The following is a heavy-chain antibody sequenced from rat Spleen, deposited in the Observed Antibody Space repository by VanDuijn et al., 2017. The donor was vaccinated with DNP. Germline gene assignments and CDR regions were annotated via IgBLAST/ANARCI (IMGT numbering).Heavy chain of an antibody. J-gene: IGHJ1*01. V-gene: IGHV5-46*01. CDR2: IDTTGGST. Sequence: EVQLVESGGGLVQPGGSMKLSCAASGFTFSNFPMAWVRQAPTKSLEWVATIDTTGGSTFYRDSVRGRFTISRDDAKSSLYLQMNSLKSEDTATYYCARGSTSIYWYFDFWGPGTMVTVSS. D-gene: IGHD3-1*01. CDR1: GFTFSNFP. CDR3: ARGSTSIYWYFDF.